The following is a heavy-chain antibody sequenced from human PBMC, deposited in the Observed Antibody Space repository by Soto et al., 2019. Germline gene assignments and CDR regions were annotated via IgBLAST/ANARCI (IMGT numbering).Heavy chain of an antibody. CDR3: AKDWLAVRGEPPTD. V-gene: IGHV3-23*01. CDR1: RFTFSSYA. J-gene: IGHJ4*02. Sequence: EVQLLESGGGLVQPGGSLRLSCAASRFTFSSYAMSWVRQAPGKGLEWVSAISGSGGSTYYADSVKGRFTISRDNSKNTLYLQMNSLRAEDTAVYYCAKDWLAVRGEPPTDWGQGTLVTVSS. D-gene: IGHD3-10*01. CDR2: ISGSGGST.